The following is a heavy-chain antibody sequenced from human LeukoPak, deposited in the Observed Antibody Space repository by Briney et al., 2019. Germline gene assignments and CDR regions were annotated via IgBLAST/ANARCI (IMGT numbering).Heavy chain of an antibody. V-gene: IGHV1-69*02. CDR2: IIPILGIA. CDR1: GGTFSSYT. D-gene: IGHD2-2*01. CDR3: ARGGGDFIVVVPAAQGEVWFDP. Sequence: GASVKVSCKASGGTFSSYTISWVRQAPGQRLEWMGRIIPILGIANYAQKFQGRVTITADKSTGTAYMELSSLRSEDTAVYYCARGGGDFIVVVPAAQGEVWFDPWGQGTLVTVSS. J-gene: IGHJ5*02.